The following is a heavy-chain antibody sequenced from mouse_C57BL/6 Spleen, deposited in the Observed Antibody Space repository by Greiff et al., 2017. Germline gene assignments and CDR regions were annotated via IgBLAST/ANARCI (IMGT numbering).Heavy chain of an antibody. CDR2: SYPRSGNT. CDR3: ARSGRIYYAMDY. Sequence: VQLQQSGAELARPGASVKLSCKASGYTFTSYGISWVKQRTGQGLEWIGESYPRSGNTYYNEKFKGKATLTADKSSSTAYMELRSLTSEDSAVYFCARSGRIYYAMDYWGQGTSVTVSS. CDR1: GYTFTSYG. V-gene: IGHV1-81*01. D-gene: IGHD3-1*01. J-gene: IGHJ4*01.